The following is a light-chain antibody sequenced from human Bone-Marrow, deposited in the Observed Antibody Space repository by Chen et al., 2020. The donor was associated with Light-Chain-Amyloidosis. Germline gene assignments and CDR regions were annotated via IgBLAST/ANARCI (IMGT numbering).Light chain of an antibody. J-gene: IGLJ3*02. CDR1: NIGSTS. CDR2: DDS. Sequence: SYVLTQPSSVSVAPGQTATIACGGNNIGSTSVHWYQQTPSQAPLLVVYDDSDRPSGSTWRLSGANAGNTATLTISRVEAGDEADYYCQVWDRSSDRPVFGGGTKLTVL. CDR3: QVWDRSSDRPV. V-gene: IGLV3-21*02.